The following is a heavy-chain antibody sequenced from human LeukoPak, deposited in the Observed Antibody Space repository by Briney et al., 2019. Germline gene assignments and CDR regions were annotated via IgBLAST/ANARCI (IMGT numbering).Heavy chain of an antibody. CDR3: ARESDIVVVPAAQTP. V-gene: IGHV1-69*05. J-gene: IGHJ5*02. D-gene: IGHD2-2*01. Sequence: SVKVSRKASGGTFSSYAISWVRQAPGQGLEWMGRIIPIFGTANYAQKFQGRVTITTDESTSTAYMELSSLRSEDTAVYYCARESDIVVVPAAQTPWGQGTLVTVSS. CDR2: IIPIFGTA. CDR1: GGTFSSYA.